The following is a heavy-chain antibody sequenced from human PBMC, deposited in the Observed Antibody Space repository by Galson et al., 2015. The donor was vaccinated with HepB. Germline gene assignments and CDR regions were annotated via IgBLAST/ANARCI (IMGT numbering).Heavy chain of an antibody. CDR1: GFTFSSYS. CDR2: ISSSSSAI. V-gene: IGHV3-48*02. J-gene: IGHJ4*02. Sequence: SLRLSCAASGFTFSSYSMNWVRQAPGKGLEWVSYISSSSSAIYYADSVKGRFTISRDNAKNSLYLQMNSLRDEDTAVYYCARDRTAAAPRFFDYWGQGTLVTVSS. CDR3: ARDRTAAAPRFFDY. D-gene: IGHD6-13*01.